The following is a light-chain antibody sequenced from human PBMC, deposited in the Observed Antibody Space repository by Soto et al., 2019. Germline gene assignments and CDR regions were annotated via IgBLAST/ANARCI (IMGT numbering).Light chain of an antibody. V-gene: IGLV1-40*01. CDR2: TNN. CDR3: QSYDSRLSAYV. CDR1: NANIGAGYD. Sequence: QSVLTQPPSVSGSPGQRVTISWTWGNANIGAGYDVHWYLQLPGTAPKLLVYTNNNRPSGVPDRFSGSKSGTSASLAITGLQAEDEADYYCQSYDSRLSAYVFGTGTKVTVL. J-gene: IGLJ1*01.